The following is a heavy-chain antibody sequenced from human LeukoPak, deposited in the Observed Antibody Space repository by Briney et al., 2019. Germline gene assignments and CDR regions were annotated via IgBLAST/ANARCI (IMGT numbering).Heavy chain of an antibody. D-gene: IGHD3-22*01. J-gene: IGHJ3*02. Sequence: SETLSLTCTVSGGSISSYYWSWIRQPPGKGLEWIGYIYYSGSTNYNPSLKSRVTISVDTSKNQFFLKLSSVTAADTAVYYCARGQGYYYDSSGYYAFDIWGQGTMVTVSS. CDR3: ARGQGYYYDSSGYYAFDI. V-gene: IGHV4-59*01. CDR2: IYYSGST. CDR1: GGSISSYY.